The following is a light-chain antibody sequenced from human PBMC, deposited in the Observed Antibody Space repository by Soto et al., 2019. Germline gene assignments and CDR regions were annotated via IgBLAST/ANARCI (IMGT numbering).Light chain of an antibody. CDR1: QSFRGL. CDR2: DAY. V-gene: IGKV3-11*01. Sequence: EVVLTQSPVTLSLSPGERATLSCRASQSFRGLLAWYQQKPGQAPRLLIYDAYNRATGIPPRFSGSGSGTDFTLTISSIEPEDSAVYYCQQRHMWPITFGKGTRLEIK. J-gene: IGKJ5*01. CDR3: QQRHMWPIT.